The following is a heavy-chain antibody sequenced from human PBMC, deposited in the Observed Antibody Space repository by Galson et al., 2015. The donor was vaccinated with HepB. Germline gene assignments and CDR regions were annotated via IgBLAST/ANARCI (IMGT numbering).Heavy chain of an antibody. V-gene: IGHV4-34*01. Sequence: SETLSLTCAVYGGSFSGYYWSWIRQPPGKGLEWIWEINHSGSTNYNPSLKSRVTISVDTSKNQFSLKLSSVTAADTAVYYCARSDRLDYWGQGTLVTVSS. CDR3: ARSDRLDY. D-gene: IGHD3-22*01. CDR1: GGSFSGYY. J-gene: IGHJ4*02. CDR2: INHSGST.